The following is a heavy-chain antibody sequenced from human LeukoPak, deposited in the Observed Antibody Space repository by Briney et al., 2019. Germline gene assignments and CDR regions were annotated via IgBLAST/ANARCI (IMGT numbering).Heavy chain of an antibody. CDR3: ARDSPAAGKENFDY. D-gene: IGHD6-13*01. J-gene: IGHJ4*02. Sequence: SVKLSCNASGYTFTSYYMYWVPQAPGQGLEWMGIINPSGGSTAYAQKFQGRVTITRDMSTSTVYMDLSSLRSEDTAVYYCARDSPAAGKENFDYWGQGTLVTVSS. V-gene: IGHV1-46*01. CDR2: INPSGGST. CDR1: GYTFTSYY.